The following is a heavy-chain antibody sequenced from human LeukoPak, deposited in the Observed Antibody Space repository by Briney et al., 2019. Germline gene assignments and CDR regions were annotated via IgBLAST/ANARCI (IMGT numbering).Heavy chain of an antibody. CDR1: GGSISSYY. CDR2: IYYSGNT. V-gene: IGHV4-59*01. CDR3: AKVLRGGQYYNILTAYYRGGADY. J-gene: IGHJ4*02. Sequence: SETLSLTCTVSGGSISSYYWSWIRQPPGKGLEWIGYIYYSGNTNYNPSLKSRVTISVDTSKNQFSLKLSSVTAADTAVYYCAKVLRGGQYYNILTAYYRGGADYWGQGTLVTVSS. D-gene: IGHD3-9*01.